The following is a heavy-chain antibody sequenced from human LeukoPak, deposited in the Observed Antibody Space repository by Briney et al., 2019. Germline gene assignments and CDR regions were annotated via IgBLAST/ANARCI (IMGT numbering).Heavy chain of an antibody. J-gene: IGHJ4*02. Sequence: GASVKVSCKASGYTFTDYYMHWVRQAPGQGLEWMGWINPNSGGTDYAQKFQGRVTMTRDTSISTAYMELSRLGSDDTAVYYCASDHDYGDHSWVYYFDYWGQGTLVTVSS. CDR1: GYTFTDYY. CDR2: INPNSGGT. D-gene: IGHD4-17*01. CDR3: ASDHDYGDHSWVYYFDY. V-gene: IGHV1-2*02.